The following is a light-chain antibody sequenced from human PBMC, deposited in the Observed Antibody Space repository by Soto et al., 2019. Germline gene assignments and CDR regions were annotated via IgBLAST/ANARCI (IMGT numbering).Light chain of an antibody. CDR1: SSNIGENY. Sequence: QSVLTQPPSVSEAPRQRVTISCSGSSSNIGENYVNWYQQLPGTAPKLLIYSNNQRPSGVPDRFSGSKSGTSASLAISGLQSEDEADYYCAAWDDSLNGWVFGGGTQLTVL. V-gene: IGLV1-44*01. CDR2: SNN. CDR3: AAWDDSLNGWV. J-gene: IGLJ3*02.